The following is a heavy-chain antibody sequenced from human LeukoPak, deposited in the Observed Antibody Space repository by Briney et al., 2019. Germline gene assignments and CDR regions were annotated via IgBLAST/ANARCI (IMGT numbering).Heavy chain of an antibody. D-gene: IGHD6-13*01. V-gene: IGHV3-7*03. CDR2: IKEDGSDK. J-gene: IGHJ4*02. CDR1: GFTFSSYW. CDR3: ARSIAAAGDY. Sequence: GGSLRLSCAVSGFTFSSYWMSWVRQAPGKGLEWVANIKEDGSDKNYVDSVKGRFTISSDNAKNSLFLQMNSLRAEGTAVYYCARSIAAAGDYWGQGTLVTVSS.